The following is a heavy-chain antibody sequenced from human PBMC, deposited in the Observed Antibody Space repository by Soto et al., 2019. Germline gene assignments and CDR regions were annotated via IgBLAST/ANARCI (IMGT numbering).Heavy chain of an antibody. CDR3: ARARPDIVATIYGGDTVCWFDP. V-gene: IGHV1-69*01. D-gene: IGHD5-12*01. CDR2: IIPIFGTA. CDR1: GCTFSSYA. J-gene: IGHJ5*02. Sequence: QVQLVQSGAEVKKPGSSVKVSCKASGCTFSSYAISWVRQAPGQGLEWMGGIIPIFGTANYAQTFQGRVTITADESTSTAYMELRSLRSEDTAVYYGARARPDIVATIYGGDTVCWFDPWGQGTLVTVSS.